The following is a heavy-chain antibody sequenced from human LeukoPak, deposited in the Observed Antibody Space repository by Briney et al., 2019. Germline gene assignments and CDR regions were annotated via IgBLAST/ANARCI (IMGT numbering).Heavy chain of an antibody. Sequence: SGGSLRLSCAASGFTFSSYSMNWVRQPPGKGLEWIGEINHSGSTNYNPSLKSRVTISVDTSKNQFSLKLSSVTAEDTAVYYCVRLLAYNSGGEAFDHWGQGTLVTVSS. J-gene: IGHJ4*02. D-gene: IGHD1-20*01. CDR1: GFTFSSYS. CDR3: VRLLAYNSGGEAFDH. V-gene: IGHV4-34*01. CDR2: INHSGST.